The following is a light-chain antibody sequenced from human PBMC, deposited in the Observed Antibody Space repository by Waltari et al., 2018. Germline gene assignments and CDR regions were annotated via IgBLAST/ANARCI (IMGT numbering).Light chain of an antibody. Sequence: QSALAQPRSVSGSPGQSVTISCTGTSSDVGGYDYVSWYQQYPGKAPKLMIYDVTKRPAGVPIRFSGSKSGNTASLTISGLQAEDETYYYCCSYTGSIYVFGTGTEVTVL. CDR3: CSYTGSIYV. CDR1: SSDVGGYDY. V-gene: IGLV2-11*01. CDR2: DVT. J-gene: IGLJ1*01.